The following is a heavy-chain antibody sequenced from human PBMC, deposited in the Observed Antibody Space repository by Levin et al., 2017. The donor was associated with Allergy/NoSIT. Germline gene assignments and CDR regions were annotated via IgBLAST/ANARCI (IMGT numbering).Heavy chain of an antibody. V-gene: IGHV3-7*01. CDR2: INQDGSEK. Sequence: GESLKISCAASGFTFSNYWMNWVRQAPGKGLEWVANINQDGSEKYFVDSVKGRFTISRDNAKNSLYLQMNSLRAEDTAVYYCARDYDPWGQGTLVTVSS. CDR1: GFTFSNYW. J-gene: IGHJ5*02. CDR3: ARDYDP.